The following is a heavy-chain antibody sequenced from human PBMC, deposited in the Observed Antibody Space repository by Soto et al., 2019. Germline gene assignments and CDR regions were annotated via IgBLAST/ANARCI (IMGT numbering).Heavy chain of an antibody. J-gene: IGHJ6*01. V-gene: IGHV1-69*06. CDR3: ARDTGYGDYDYYYGMEV. CDR2: IIPIFGTA. Sequence: SVKVSCKASGWTFSSYAISWVRQARGQGLEWMGGIIPIFGTANYAQKFQGRVTIIADKSTSTAYMELSRLRSEDTAVYYCARDTGYGDYDYYYGMEVWGQGTTVNVSS. CDR1: GWTFSSYA. D-gene: IGHD4-17*01.